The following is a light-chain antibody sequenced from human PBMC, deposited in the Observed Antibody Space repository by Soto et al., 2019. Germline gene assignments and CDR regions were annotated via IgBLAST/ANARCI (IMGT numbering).Light chain of an antibody. CDR3: QHRSNWPLT. CDR1: QSVSSY. J-gene: IGKJ4*01. V-gene: IGKV3-11*01. Sequence: SVLPRARATLSLSPGERASLSCRASQSVSSYLAWYQQKPGQAPRLLIYDASNRATGIPARFSGSGSGTDFTLTITSLEPEDFAVYYCQHRSNWPLTFGGGTKVDIK. CDR2: DAS.